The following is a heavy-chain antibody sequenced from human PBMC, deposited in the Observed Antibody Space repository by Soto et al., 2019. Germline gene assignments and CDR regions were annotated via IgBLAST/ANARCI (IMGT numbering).Heavy chain of an antibody. V-gene: IGHV3-23*01. CDR2: ISGSGGST. J-gene: IGHJ6*02. Sequence: PGGSLRLSCAASGFTFSSYAMSWVRQAPGKGLEWVSAISGSGGSTYYADSVKGRFTISRDNSKNTLYLQMNSLRAEDTAVYYCAKAGYCSGGRCYYYYDGMDVWGQGTTVTVSS. D-gene: IGHD2-15*01. CDR3: AKAGYCSGGRCYYYYDGMDV. CDR1: GFTFSSYA.